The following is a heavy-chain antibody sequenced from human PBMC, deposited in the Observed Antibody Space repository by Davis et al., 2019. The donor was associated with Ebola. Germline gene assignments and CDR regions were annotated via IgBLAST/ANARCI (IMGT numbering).Heavy chain of an antibody. D-gene: IGHD3-10*01. V-gene: IGHV4-34*01. J-gene: IGHJ4*02. CDR2: INHSGST. CDR3: ARGGKTSYGSGSGKNDYFDY. Sequence: PSETLSLTCAVYGGSFSDYYWSWIRQPPGKGLEWIGEINHSGSTNYNPSLKSRVTISVDTSKNQFSLKLSSVTAADTAVYYCARGGKTSYGSGSGKNDYFDYWGQGTLVTVSS. CDR1: GGSFSDYY.